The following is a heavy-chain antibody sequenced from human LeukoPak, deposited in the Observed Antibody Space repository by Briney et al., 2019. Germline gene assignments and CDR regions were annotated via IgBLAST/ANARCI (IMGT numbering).Heavy chain of an antibody. D-gene: IGHD6-19*01. CDR1: GFTFSSYA. CDR2: ISYDGSNK. V-gene: IGHV3-30-3*01. J-gene: IGHJ4*02. Sequence: GGSLRLSCAASGFTFSSYAMHWVRQAPGKGLEWVAVISYDGSNKYYADSVKGRFTISRDSSKNTLYLQMNSLRAEDTAVYYCARDFSSGWSGLTDYWGQGTLVTVSS. CDR3: ARDFSSGWSGLTDY.